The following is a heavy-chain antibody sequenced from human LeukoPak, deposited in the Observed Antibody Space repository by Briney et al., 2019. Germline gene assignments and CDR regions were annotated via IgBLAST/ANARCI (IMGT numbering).Heavy chain of an antibody. CDR1: GFTFSSSA. Sequence: GGSLRLSCAASGFTFSSSAMSWVRQAPGKGLAWVSSITDSGDGEYYADSVKGRFTISRDDSKNTLYLQMNSLRAEDTAVYYCAKVWSGSIPTGEAFDYWGQGTLVTVSS. CDR3: AKVWSGSIPTGEAFDY. D-gene: IGHD3-3*01. CDR2: ITDSGDGE. V-gene: IGHV3-23*01. J-gene: IGHJ4*02.